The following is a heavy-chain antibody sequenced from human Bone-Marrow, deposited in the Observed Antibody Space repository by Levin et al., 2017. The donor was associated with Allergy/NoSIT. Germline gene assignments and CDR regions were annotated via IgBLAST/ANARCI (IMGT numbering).Heavy chain of an antibody. D-gene: IGHD2-2*01. CDR2: ISSSSSYI. CDR3: ARAEGGYCISTSCYNWFDP. CDR1: GFTFSSYS. J-gene: IGHJ5*02. Sequence: PGGSLRLSCAASGFTFSSYSMNWVRQAPGKGLEWVSSISSSSSYIYYADSVKGRFTISRDNAKNSLYLQMNSLRAEDTAVYYCARAEGGYCISTSCYNWFDPWGQGTLVTVSS. V-gene: IGHV3-21*01.